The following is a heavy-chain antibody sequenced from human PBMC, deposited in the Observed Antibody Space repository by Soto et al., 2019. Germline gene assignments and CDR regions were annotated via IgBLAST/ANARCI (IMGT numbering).Heavy chain of an antibody. J-gene: IGHJ6*02. CDR1: GGSISSYY. CDR3: ARSEEDSDYYYYGMDV. D-gene: IGHD2-15*01. V-gene: IGHV4-59*08. CDR2: IYYGGST. Sequence: SETLSLTCTVSGGSISSYYWSWIRQPPGKGLEWIGYIYYGGSTNYNPSLKSRVTISVDTSKNQVSLQLNSVTPEDTAVYYRARSEEDSDYYYYGMDVWGQGTTVTVSS.